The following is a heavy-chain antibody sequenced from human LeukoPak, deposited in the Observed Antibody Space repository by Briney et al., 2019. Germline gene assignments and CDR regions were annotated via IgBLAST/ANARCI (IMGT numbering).Heavy chain of an antibody. CDR1: VFTFNTYS. V-gene: IGHV3-21*01. CDR2: IGGSSSSR. Sequence: GGALRLSCVASVFTFNTYSMNWVRQAPEKGRGWVSSIGGSSSSRYHADSVKGRLTTSRDNAKNSLYLQMNSLRDEDTAVYYCAREANEAFDIWGQGTMVTVSS. J-gene: IGHJ3*02. CDR3: AREANEAFDI.